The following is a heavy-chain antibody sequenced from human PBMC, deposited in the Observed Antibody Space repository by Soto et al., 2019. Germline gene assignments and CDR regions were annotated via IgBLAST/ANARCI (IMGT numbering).Heavy chain of an antibody. Sequence: GGALKISWAASGLIFREFGMSWVRQAPGKGEEWVAVRSFEGSHEYYAASAKGRFTIYRDKSKNMLVLQKEKVRAEETAVYYCAKSPSMSLDYEVLAGYSCYFDSWGLGTLVTVSS. J-gene: IGHJ4*02. CDR1: GLIFREFG. V-gene: IGHV3-30*18. D-gene: IGHD3-9*01. CDR3: AKSPSMSLDYEVLAGYSCYFDS. CDR2: RSFEGSHE.